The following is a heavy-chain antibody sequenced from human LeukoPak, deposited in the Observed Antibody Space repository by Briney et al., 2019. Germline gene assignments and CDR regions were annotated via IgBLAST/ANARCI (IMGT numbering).Heavy chain of an antibody. V-gene: IGHV4-39*07. Sequence: PSETLSLTCLVSGDSISTSSYYWGWIRQPPGKGLEWIASIHHNWNTYYNPSLNSRVIVSLDKSKNQFSLILRSVAAADTAVYYCATDRGYYDTIGYTYNWFDPWGQGTLVTVSS. CDR3: ATDRGYYDTIGYTYNWFDP. CDR2: IHHNWNT. D-gene: IGHD3-22*01. J-gene: IGHJ5*02. CDR1: GDSISTSSYY.